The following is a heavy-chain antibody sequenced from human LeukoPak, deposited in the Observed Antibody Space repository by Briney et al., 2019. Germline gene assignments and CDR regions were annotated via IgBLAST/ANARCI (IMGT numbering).Heavy chain of an antibody. J-gene: IGHJ4*02. Sequence: GSLRLSCAASGFTFSSYWMSWVRQAPGKGLERVANIKQDGGEKYYVDSVKGRFTISRDNAKNSLYLQMNSLRPEDTAVYYCAGRGDGNLYYFDHWGQGTLVTASS. D-gene: IGHD5-24*01. CDR1: GFTFSSYW. V-gene: IGHV3-7*04. CDR3: AGRGDGNLYYFDH. CDR2: IKQDGGEK.